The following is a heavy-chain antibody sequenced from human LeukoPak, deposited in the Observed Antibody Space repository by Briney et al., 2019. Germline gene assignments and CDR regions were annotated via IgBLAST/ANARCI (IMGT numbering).Heavy chain of an antibody. CDR3: AKDSAITMIVGPSDY. D-gene: IGHD3-22*01. J-gene: IGHJ4*02. CDR2: ISYDGSNK. CDR1: GFTFSSYG. Sequence: GGSLRLSCAASGFTFSSYGMHWVRQAPGKGLEWVAVISYDGSNKYYADSVKGRFTISRDNSKNTLYLQVNSLRAEDTAVYYCAKDSAITMIVGPSDYWGQGTLVTVSS. V-gene: IGHV3-30*18.